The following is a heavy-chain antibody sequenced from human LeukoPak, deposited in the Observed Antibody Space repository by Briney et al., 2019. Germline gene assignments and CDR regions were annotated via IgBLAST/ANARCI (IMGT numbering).Heavy chain of an antibody. CDR1: GGSFSNYY. D-gene: IGHD1-7*01. Sequence: SETLSLTCAVYGGSFSNYYWNWIRQPPGKGLEWLGEVNDNGRANYNPSLMSRVTVSVDTPKNQFSLRLTSVTATDTAVYYCARRWNYGRNYYIDVWGKGATVSVSS. CDR2: VNDNGRA. J-gene: IGHJ6*03. V-gene: IGHV4-34*01. CDR3: ARRWNYGRNYYIDV.